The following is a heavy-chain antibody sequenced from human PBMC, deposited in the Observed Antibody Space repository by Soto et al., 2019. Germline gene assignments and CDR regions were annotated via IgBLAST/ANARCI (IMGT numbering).Heavy chain of an antibody. V-gene: IGHV3-74*03. CDR2: LSSDGFGA. CDR3: ARDLGGPDY. CDR1: GCSHSPYW. Sequence: PEGSLRRSCAASGCSHSPYWMHCVRQVTGRGLGWVARLSSDGFGAAYADSVKGRFSISRDIARNTLSLQLNSLRADDTADYYRARDLGGPDYGGRGTSVTVSS. D-gene: IGHD3-16*01. J-gene: IGHJ4*02.